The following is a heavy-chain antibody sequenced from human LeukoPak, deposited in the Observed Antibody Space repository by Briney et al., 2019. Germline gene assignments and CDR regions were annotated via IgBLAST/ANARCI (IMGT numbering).Heavy chain of an antibody. CDR3: ARATTTRTRFDY. V-gene: IGHV3-53*01. Sequence: GGSLRLSCAASGFTVSSNYMSWVRQAPGKGLEWVSVIYSGGSTYYADSVKGRFTISRDNSKNTLYLQMNSLRDEDTAVYFCARATTTRTRFDYWGQGALVTVSS. J-gene: IGHJ4*02. D-gene: IGHD4-17*01. CDR1: GFTVSSNY. CDR2: IYSGGST.